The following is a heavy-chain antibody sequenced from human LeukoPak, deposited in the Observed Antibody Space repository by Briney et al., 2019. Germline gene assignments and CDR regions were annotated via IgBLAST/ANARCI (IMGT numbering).Heavy chain of an antibody. CDR3: ARVSTVTFYWYFDL. CDR2: IYTSGST. J-gene: IGHJ2*01. V-gene: IGHV4-61*02. Sequence: SETLSLTCTVSGGSISSGSYYWSWIRQPAGKGLEWIGRIYTSGSTNYNPSLKSRVTISVDTSKNQFSLKLSSVTAADTAVYYCARVSTVTFYWYFDLWGRGTLVTVSS. CDR1: GGSISSGSYY. D-gene: IGHD4-17*01.